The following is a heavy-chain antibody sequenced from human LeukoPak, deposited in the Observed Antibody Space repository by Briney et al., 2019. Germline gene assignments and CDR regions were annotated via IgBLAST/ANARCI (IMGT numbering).Heavy chain of an antibody. V-gene: IGHV5-51*01. Sequence: GESLKISCKGSGYNFANYRIGWVRQMPGKGLEWMGIIYPDDSDTTYSPSFQGRVTISVDKSINTAYLQWSSLKASDTAVYYCARPGSPGSIVLDYWGQGTLVTVSS. J-gene: IGHJ4*02. CDR2: IYPDDSDT. D-gene: IGHD3-10*01. CDR1: GYNFANYR. CDR3: ARPGSPGSIVLDY.